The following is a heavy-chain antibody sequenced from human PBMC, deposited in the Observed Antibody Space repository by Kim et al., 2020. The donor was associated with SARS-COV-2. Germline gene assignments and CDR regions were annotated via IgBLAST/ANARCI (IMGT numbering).Heavy chain of an antibody. Sequence: GESLKISCKGSGYRFTTHWVGWVRQMPGKGLEWMGIVYPDDSDTRYSPSFQGQVTISADKSISTAYLQWSSLKASDTAMYYCARQRYYDSSGYPGDYFDLWGRGTLVTVSS. CDR3: ARQRYYDSSGYPGDYFDL. CDR2: VYPDDSDT. D-gene: IGHD3-22*01. CDR1: GYRFTTHW. J-gene: IGHJ2*01. V-gene: IGHV5-51*01.